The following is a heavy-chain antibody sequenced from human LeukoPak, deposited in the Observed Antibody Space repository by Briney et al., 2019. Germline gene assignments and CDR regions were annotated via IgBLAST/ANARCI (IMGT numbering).Heavy chain of an antibody. J-gene: IGHJ4*02. CDR2: ISYDGSNK. V-gene: IGHV3-30-3*01. CDR3: ARVGEWELPYFDY. Sequence: GGSLRLSCAASGFTVSSNYMSWVRQAPGKGLEWVAVISYDGSNKYYADSVKGRFTISRDNSKNTLYPQMNSLRAEDTAVYYCARVGEWELPYFDYWGQGTLVTVSS. CDR1: GFTVSSNY. D-gene: IGHD1-26*01.